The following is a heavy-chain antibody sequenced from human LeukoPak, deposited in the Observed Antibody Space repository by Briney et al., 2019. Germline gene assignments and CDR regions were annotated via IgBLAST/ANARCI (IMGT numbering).Heavy chain of an antibody. CDR2: IRSKTDGGTA. CDR1: GFTFTNAW. Sequence: GGSLRLSCAASGFTFTNAWMSWVRQAPGKGLEWIGRIRSKTDGGTADYAAPVKGRFTISRDDSKNTLYLQMNSLKTEDTAVYYCTTDRRSSTMFDSWGQGTLVTVSS. J-gene: IGHJ4*02. CDR3: TTDRRSSTMFDS. D-gene: IGHD6-13*01. V-gene: IGHV3-15*01.